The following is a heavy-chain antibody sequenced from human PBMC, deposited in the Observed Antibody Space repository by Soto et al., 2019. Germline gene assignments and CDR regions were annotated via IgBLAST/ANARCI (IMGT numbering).Heavy chain of an antibody. CDR2: INPNSGGT. D-gene: IGHD3-3*01. CDR3: ASSFWVYNFWTGAESLLDAFDI. CDR1: GYTFTGYY. V-gene: IGHV1-2*04. Sequence: VSVKVSCKASGYTFTGYYMHWVRQAPGQGLEWMGWINPNSGGTNYAQKFQGWVTMTRDTSISTAYMELSRLRSDDTAVYYCASSFWVYNFWTGAESLLDAFDIWGKGTMVT. J-gene: IGHJ3*02.